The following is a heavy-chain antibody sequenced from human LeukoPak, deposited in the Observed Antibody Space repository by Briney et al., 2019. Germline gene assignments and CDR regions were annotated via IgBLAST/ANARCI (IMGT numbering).Heavy chain of an antibody. CDR3: ASDDYGDYVL. CDR1: RYSSASYW. CDR2: IYPGDSDI. Sequence: GESLKISCKASRYSSASYWIAWVRQMPGKGLEWMGIIYPGDSDIIYSPSFQGQVTISADKSISTAYLQWSSLKASDTAIYYCASDDYGDYVLWGQGTLVTVSS. J-gene: IGHJ4*02. V-gene: IGHV5-51*01. D-gene: IGHD4-17*01.